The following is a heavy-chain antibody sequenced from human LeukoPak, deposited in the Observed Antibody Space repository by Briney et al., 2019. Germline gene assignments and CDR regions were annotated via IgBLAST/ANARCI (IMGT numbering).Heavy chain of an antibody. CDR2: IYYSGST. J-gene: IGHJ6*03. Sequence: PSETLSLTCTVSGGSISSSSYYWGWIRQPPGKGLEWIGSIYYSGSTYYNPSLKSRVTISVDTSKNQFSLKLSSVTAADTAVYYCARGRRYSSSWYPIYYMDVWGKGTTVTVSS. V-gene: IGHV4-39*07. CDR3: ARGRRYSSSWYPIYYMDV. CDR1: GGSISSSSYY. D-gene: IGHD6-13*01.